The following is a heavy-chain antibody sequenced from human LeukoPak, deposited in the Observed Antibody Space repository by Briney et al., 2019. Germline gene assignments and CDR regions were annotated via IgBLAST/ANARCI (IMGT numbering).Heavy chain of an antibody. J-gene: IGHJ4*02. CDR3: AKWDYYDSSGYYYFDY. D-gene: IGHD3-22*01. CDR1: GFTFSSYA. Sequence: GGSLGLSCAASGFTFSSYAMSWVRQAPGKGLEWVSAISGSGGSTYYADSVKGRFTISRDNSKNTLYLQMNSLRAEDTAVYHCAKWDYYDSSGYYYFDYWGQGTLVTVSS. CDR2: ISGSGGST. V-gene: IGHV3-23*01.